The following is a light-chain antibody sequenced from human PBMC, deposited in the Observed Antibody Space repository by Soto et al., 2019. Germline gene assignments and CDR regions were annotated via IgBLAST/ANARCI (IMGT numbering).Light chain of an antibody. CDR2: VAS. V-gene: IGKV1-39*01. J-gene: IGKJ2*01. CDR1: QSINSY. Sequence: DIQMTQSPPSLSASVGDRVTITCRASQSINSYLNWYQQKPGKAPDLLIYVASSLQSGVPSRFSGSGSGTDFTLTISSLQPEDFATYYCQQSYSVPYTFGQGTKMEIK. CDR3: QQSYSVPYT.